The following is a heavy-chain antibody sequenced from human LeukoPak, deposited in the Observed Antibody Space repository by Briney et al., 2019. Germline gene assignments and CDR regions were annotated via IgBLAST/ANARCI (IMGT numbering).Heavy chain of an antibody. CDR3: ASTQNYDLHFDY. CDR2: IYHSGNT. J-gene: IGHJ4*02. V-gene: IGHV4-38-2*02. D-gene: IGHD3-3*01. Sequence: SETLSLTCTVSGYSISSVYYWGWIRQPPGRGLEWIGSIYHSGNTYYNPSLKSRVTISVDTSKNQFSLNLSSVTAADTAIYYCASTQNYDLHFDYWGQGTLATVSS. CDR1: GYSISSVYY.